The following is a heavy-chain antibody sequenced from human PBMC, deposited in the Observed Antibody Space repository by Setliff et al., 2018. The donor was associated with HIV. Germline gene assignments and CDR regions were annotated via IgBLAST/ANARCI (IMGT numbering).Heavy chain of an antibody. CDR2: ISGNSGAV. J-gene: IGHJ3*01. D-gene: IGHD3-3*01. Sequence: GESLKISCAASGFTFSSYSMNWVRQAPGKGLEWVSFISGNSGAVTYADSVKGRFTISRDNARNSLYLQMNSLRAEDTAVYYCARDATYYNFWSGSYDAFDVWGPGTMVTVS. CDR3: ARDATYYNFWSGSYDAFDV. CDR1: GFTFSSYS. V-gene: IGHV3-48*01.